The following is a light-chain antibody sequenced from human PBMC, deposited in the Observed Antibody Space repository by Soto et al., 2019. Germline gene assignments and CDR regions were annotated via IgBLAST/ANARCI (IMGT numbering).Light chain of an antibody. V-gene: IGKV3-15*01. CDR1: QSVSSSY. J-gene: IGKJ5*01. CDR2: GAS. Sequence: EIVLTQSPGTLSLSPGERAPLSCRASQSVSSSYLAWYQQKPGQAPRLLIYGASTRATGFPARFSGSRSGTEFTLTISSLQSEDFAIYYCQHYDNWPITFGQGTRLEIK. CDR3: QHYDNWPIT.